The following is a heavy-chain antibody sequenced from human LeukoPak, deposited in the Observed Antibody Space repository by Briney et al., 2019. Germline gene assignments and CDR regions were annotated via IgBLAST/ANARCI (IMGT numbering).Heavy chain of an antibody. Sequence: GGSLRLSCAASGFTFSDYYMSRIRQAPGKGLEWVSYISSSSSYTNYADSVKGRFTIFRDNAKNSLYLQMNSLRAEDTAVYYCARDRRAVAGITATTDYWGQGTLVTVSS. CDR2: ISSSSSYT. V-gene: IGHV3-11*06. CDR3: ARDRRAVAGITATTDY. D-gene: IGHD1-14*01. CDR1: GFTFSDYY. J-gene: IGHJ4*02.